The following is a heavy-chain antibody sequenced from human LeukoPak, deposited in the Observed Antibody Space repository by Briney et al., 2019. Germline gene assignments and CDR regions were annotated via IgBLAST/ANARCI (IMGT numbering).Heavy chain of an antibody. CDR3: ARDLPGALDY. V-gene: IGHV3-30*03. CDR2: ISYDGSNK. J-gene: IGHJ4*02. D-gene: IGHD3-10*01. Sequence: PGRSLRLSCAASGFTFSSYGMHWVRQAPGKGLEGVAVISYDGSNKYYADSVKVRFTISRDNSKNKLYLQMNSLKAEDTALYYCARDLPGALDYWGQGTLVTVSS. CDR1: GFTFSSYG.